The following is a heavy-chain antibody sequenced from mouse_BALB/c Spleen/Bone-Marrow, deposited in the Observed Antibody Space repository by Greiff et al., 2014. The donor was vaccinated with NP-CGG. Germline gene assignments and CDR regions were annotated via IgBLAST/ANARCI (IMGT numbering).Heavy chain of an antibody. CDR1: GYAFSTYW. J-gene: IGHJ2*01. D-gene: IGHD3-1*01. Sequence: QVQLQQSGAELVRPGSSVKISCKASGYAFSTYWMNWVKQRPGQGLEWIGQIYPGDGDTNYNKKFKGKATLTADKSSSTASIQLSSLTSEDSAVYFCARVGFSFDYWGQGTTLTVSS. CDR2: IYPGDGDT. CDR3: ARVGFSFDY. V-gene: IGHV1-80*01.